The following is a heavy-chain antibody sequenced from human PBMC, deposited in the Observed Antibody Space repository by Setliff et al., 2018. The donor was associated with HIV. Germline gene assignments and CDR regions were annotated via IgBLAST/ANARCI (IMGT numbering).Heavy chain of an antibody. CDR1: GFTFSKYW. V-gene: IGHV3-7*01. Sequence: PGGSLRLSCAASGFTFSKYWMSWVRQAPGKGLEWVASVNPDGSEASSVGSMKGRFTVSRDNAKNSLNLQMNSLRAEDTAVYYCARWGYSRDGMDVWGQGTTVTVSS. D-gene: IGHD4-4*01. J-gene: IGHJ6*02. CDR2: VNPDGSEA. CDR3: ARWGYSRDGMDV.